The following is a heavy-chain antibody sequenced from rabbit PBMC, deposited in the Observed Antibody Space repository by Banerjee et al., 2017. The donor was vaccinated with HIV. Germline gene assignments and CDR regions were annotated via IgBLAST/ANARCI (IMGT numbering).Heavy chain of an antibody. CDR1: GFSLSSSYY. CDR2: IYAGSSGST. CDR3: VSARIYDDYDRYYFVL. Sequence: QSLEESGGDLVKPGASLTLTCTASGFSLSSSYYMCWVRQAPGKGLEWIACIYAGSSGSTYYASWAKGRFTISKTSSTTVTLQMTSLTAADTATYFCVSARIYDDYDRYYFVLWGPGTLVTVS. J-gene: IGHJ4*01. D-gene: IGHD2-1*01. V-gene: IGHV1S40*01.